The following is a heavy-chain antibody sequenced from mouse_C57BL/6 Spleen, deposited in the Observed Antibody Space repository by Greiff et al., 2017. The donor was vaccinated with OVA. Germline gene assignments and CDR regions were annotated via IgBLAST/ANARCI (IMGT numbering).Heavy chain of an antibody. V-gene: IGHV1-69*01. D-gene: IGHD1-1*02. J-gene: IGHJ2*01. CDR2: IDPSDSYT. CDR1: GYTFTSYW. CDR3: ARMGGWNYCDY. Sequence: QVQLQQPGAELVMPGASVKLSCKASGYTFTSYWMHWVKQRPGQGLEWIGEIDPSDSYTNYNQKFKGQSTLTVDKSSSTAYMQLSSLTSEDSAVYYCARMGGWNYCDYWGQGTTLTVSS.